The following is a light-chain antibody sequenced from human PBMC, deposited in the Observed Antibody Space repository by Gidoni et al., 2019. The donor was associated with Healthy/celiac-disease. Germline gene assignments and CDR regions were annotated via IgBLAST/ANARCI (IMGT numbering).Light chain of an antibody. CDR3: QQSYSTPYT. V-gene: IGKV1-39*01. CDR1: QSISSY. Sequence: DIQMIQAPSSLSASVGDRVTITCRASQSISSYLNWYQQKQGKAPKLLIYAASSLQSGVPSRLSGSGSGTDFTLTISSLQPEDFATYYCQQSYSTPYTFGQGTKLEIK. J-gene: IGKJ2*01. CDR2: AAS.